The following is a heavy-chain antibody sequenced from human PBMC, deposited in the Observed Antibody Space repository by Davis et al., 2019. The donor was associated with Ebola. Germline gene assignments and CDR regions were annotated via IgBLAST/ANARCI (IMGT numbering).Heavy chain of an antibody. CDR3: ARDDTIFGVVITQRWFDP. Sequence: SETLSLTCTVSGYSISSGYYWGWIRQPPGKGLEWIGSIYHSGSTYYNPSLKSRVTISVDTSKNQFSLKLSSVTAADTAVYYCARDDTIFGVVITQRWFDPWGQGTLVTVSS. D-gene: IGHD3-3*01. J-gene: IGHJ5*02. CDR1: GYSISSGYY. V-gene: IGHV4-38-2*02. CDR2: IYHSGST.